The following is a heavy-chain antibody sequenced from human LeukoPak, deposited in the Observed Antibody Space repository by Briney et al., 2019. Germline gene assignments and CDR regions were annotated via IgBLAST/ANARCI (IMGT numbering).Heavy chain of an antibody. J-gene: IGHJ5*02. V-gene: IGHV1-69*04. D-gene: IGHD2-21*02. CDR2: IIPVLDIA. CDR3: ARETYCGGDCYSELWFDP. Sequence: SVRLSCTASGGXFSSYAISWGRQGPGQGLEWMGGIIPVLDIAIYAQKFQGRVTITADKSTSTAYMELSSLRSEDMAVYYCARETYCGGDCYSELWFDPWGQGTLVTVSS. CDR1: GGXFSSYA.